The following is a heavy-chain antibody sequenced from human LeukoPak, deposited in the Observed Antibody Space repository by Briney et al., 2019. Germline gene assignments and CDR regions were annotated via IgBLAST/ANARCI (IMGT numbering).Heavy chain of an antibody. D-gene: IGHD6-13*01. CDR1: GGXISSYY. V-gene: IGHV4-4*07. Sequence: SETLSLTCTVSGGXISSYYWSWIRQPAGKGLEWIGRIYTSGSTNYNPSLKSRVTMSVDTSKNQFSLKLSSVTAADTAVYYCASSYSSSWDHYYYYGMDVWGQGTTVTVSS. J-gene: IGHJ6*02. CDR2: IYTSGST. CDR3: ASSYSSSWDHYYYYGMDV.